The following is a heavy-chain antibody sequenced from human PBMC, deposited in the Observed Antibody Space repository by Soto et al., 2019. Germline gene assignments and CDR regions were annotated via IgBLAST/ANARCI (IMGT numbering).Heavy chain of an antibody. V-gene: IGHV3-21*01. D-gene: IGHD3-22*01. Sequence: EVQLVESGGGLVKPGGSLRLSCAASGFTFSTYSMNWVRQAPGKGLEWVSSISSSSSYIYYADSVKGRFTISRDNAKNXLSXQMHSLRAEESAVYYCARYDSSGYDWPYYYYGMDVWGQGTTVTVSS. CDR1: GFTFSTYS. J-gene: IGHJ6*02. CDR3: ARYDSSGYDWPYYYYGMDV. CDR2: ISSSSSYI.